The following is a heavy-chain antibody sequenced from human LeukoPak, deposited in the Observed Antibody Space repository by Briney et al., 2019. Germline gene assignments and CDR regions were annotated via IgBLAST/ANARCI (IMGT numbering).Heavy chain of an antibody. Sequence: GGSLRLSCAASGFTFSSYAMSWVRQAPGKGLEWVSAISGSGGSTYYADSVKGRFTISRDNSKDTLYLQMNSLRAEDTAVYYCARGEAYYYDSSGYYLMWGQGTLVTVSS. CDR2: ISGSGGST. J-gene: IGHJ4*02. V-gene: IGHV3-23*01. D-gene: IGHD3-22*01. CDR1: GFTFSSYA. CDR3: ARGEAYYYDSSGYYLM.